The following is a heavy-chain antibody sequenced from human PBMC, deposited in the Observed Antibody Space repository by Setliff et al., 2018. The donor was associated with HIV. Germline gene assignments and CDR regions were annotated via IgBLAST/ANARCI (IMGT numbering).Heavy chain of an antibody. V-gene: IGHV4-39*01. Sequence: PSETLSLTCTVSGGSISSSSYYWGWIRQPPGKGLEWIGSIYYRGSTYYNPSLKSRVTISVDTSKNQFSLTLNSVTAADTAVYYCARHFGWLPREIDYWGQGTLVTVSS. D-gene: IGHD5-12*01. CDR3: ARHFGWLPREIDY. CDR1: GGSISSSSYY. J-gene: IGHJ4*02. CDR2: IYYRGST.